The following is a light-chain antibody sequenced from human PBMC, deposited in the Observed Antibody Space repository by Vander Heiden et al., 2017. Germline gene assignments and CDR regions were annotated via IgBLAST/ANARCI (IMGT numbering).Light chain of an antibody. CDR3: QQRYNWIT. J-gene: IGKJ5*01. Sequence: EIVMTQSPATLSLSPGERVTLSCRASQSIGTYLAWYQHKPGQAPRLLIYDASNRATDIPARFRGSGSGTDFTLIISSLEPEDFGVYYCQQRYNWITFGQGTRLEIK. CDR2: DAS. CDR1: QSIGTY. V-gene: IGKV3-11*01.